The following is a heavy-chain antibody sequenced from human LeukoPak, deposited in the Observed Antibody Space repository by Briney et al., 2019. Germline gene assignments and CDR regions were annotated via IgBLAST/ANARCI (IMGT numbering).Heavy chain of an antibody. J-gene: IGHJ4*02. CDR1: GGSISSGSFY. D-gene: IGHD3-9*01. Sequence: PSQTLSLTCTVSGGSISSGSFYWSWIRQPAGKGLEWVGHIYVSGSANSNPSLKSRVTISVDTSKNQFSLKLSSVTAADTAVYYCARLGYDILTGYYFDYWGQGTLVTVSS. V-gene: IGHV4-61*09. CDR2: IYVSGSA. CDR3: ARLGYDILTGYYFDY.